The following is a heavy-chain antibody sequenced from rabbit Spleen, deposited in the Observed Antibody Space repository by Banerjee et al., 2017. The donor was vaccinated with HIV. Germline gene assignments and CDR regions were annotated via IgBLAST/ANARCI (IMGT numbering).Heavy chain of an antibody. D-gene: IGHD4-1*01. V-gene: IGHV1S40*01. CDR3: ARETSSGWGVVSYYFNL. J-gene: IGHJ4*01. CDR1: GFSFSSRYY. Sequence: QSLEESGGDLVKPGASLTLTCTASGFSFSSRYYMCWVRQAPGKGLEWIACIYAGSSGNTYYASWAKGRFTISKTSSTAVTLQMTSLTAADTATYFCARETSSGWGVVSYYFNLWGPGTLVTVS. CDR2: IYAGSSGNT.